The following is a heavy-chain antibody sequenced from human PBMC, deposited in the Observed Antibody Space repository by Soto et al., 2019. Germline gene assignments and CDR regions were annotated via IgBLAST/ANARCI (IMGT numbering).Heavy chain of an antibody. Sequence: PGESLKISCKGSGYNSNNYCIGWVSQMAGKGLEGMGIIDPSHSDTRYSPSFQGQVTMSADKSMTTAYLQWSSLKASDNARYYCAGGYSSLADDGFVVWGQGIVASVSS. CDR3: AGGYSSLADDGFVV. CDR2: IDPSHSDT. CDR1: GYNSNNYC. J-gene: IGHJ3*01. V-gene: IGHV5-51*01. D-gene: IGHD6-13*01.